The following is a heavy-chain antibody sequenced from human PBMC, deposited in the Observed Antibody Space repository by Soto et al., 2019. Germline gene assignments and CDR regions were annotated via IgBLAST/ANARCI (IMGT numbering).Heavy chain of an antibody. D-gene: IGHD4-17*01. CDR3: AGIGADGAFDI. Sequence: SVKVSCKASGGTFSSYTISWVRQAPGQGLEWMGRIIPILGIANYAQKFQGRVTITADKSTSTAYMELSSLRSEDTAMYYCAGIGADGAFDIWGQGTMVTVSS. J-gene: IGHJ3*02. CDR1: GGTFSSYT. V-gene: IGHV1-69*02. CDR2: IIPILGIA.